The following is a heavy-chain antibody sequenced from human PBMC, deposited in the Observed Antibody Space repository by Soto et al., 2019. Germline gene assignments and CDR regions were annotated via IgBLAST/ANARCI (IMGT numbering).Heavy chain of an antibody. Sequence: EVQLLESGGGLVQPGGSLRLSCAGSGFTFINYAMNWVRQAPGMGLEWGASISGGGDATFFAESVRGRFTISRDNSKNKVTLQLNSLGVDDTAVYYCARKILGSTSRPNYWYFDLWGRGTLVTVSS. CDR1: GFTFINYA. J-gene: IGHJ2*01. CDR3: ARKILGSTSRPNYWYFDL. CDR2: ISGGGDAT. V-gene: IGHV3-23*01. D-gene: IGHD2-2*01.